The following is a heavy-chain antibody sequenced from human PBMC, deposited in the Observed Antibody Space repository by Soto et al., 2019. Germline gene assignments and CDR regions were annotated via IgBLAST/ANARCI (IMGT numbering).Heavy chain of an antibody. V-gene: IGHV1-18*01. CDR3: VRDYEIWGEDGFDH. Sequence: QVQLVQSGTEVKKPGASVKVSCKASGYTYSNYGISWVRQAPGQGLEWMGWISDFEAGANYGQRFRGRVTLTIDTSTSTAYMELRRLTSDDTAVYYCVRDYEIWGEDGFDHWGQGTLVIVSS. CDR1: GYTYSNYG. J-gene: IGHJ5*02. D-gene: IGHD3-16*01. CDR2: ISDFEAGA.